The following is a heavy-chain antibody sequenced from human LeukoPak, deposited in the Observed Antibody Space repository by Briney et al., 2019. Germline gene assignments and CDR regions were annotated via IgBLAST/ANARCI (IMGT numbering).Heavy chain of an antibody. V-gene: IGHV7-4-1*02. J-gene: IGHJ6*04. D-gene: IGHD3-10*01. CDR1: GNTFTSNA. Sequence: ASVKVSCKASGNTFTSNAINWVRQAPGQGLEWMGWINTNTGNPTYAQGFTGRFVFSLDTSVSTAYLQISSLKAEDTAMYYCARRSMVQHLDVWGKGTTVTVSS. CDR3: ARRSMVQHLDV. CDR2: INTNTGNP.